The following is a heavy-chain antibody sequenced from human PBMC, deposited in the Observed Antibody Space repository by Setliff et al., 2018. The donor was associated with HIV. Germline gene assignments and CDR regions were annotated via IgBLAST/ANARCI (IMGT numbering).Heavy chain of an antibody. Sequence: GGSLRLSCAASGFTFDDYAMHWVRQAPGKGLEWVSGISWNSGSIGYADSVKGRFTISRDNAKNSLYLQMNSLRAEDMALYYCAKGQGYYDILTGYPYYSDSWGQGTLVTVS. CDR2: ISWNSGSI. J-gene: IGHJ4*02. D-gene: IGHD3-9*01. V-gene: IGHV3-9*03. CDR1: GFTFDDYA. CDR3: AKGQGYYDILTGYPYYSDS.